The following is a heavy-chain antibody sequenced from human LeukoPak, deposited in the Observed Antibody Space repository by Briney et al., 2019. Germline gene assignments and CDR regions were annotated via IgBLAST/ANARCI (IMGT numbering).Heavy chain of an antibody. CDR3: ARDLLGYYYYYMDV. Sequence: SETLSLTCTVSGGSISSSSYYWGWIRQPPGKGLEWIGSMYYSGSTYYNPSLKSRVTISVDKSKNQFSLKLSSVTAADTAVYYCARDLLGYYYYYMDVWGKGTTVTVSS. J-gene: IGHJ6*03. CDR2: MYYSGST. V-gene: IGHV4-39*07. CDR1: GGSISSSSYY. D-gene: IGHD3-10*01.